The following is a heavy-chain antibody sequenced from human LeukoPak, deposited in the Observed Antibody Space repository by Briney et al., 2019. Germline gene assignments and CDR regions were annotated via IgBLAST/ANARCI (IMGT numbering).Heavy chain of an antibody. J-gene: IGHJ4*02. D-gene: IGHD3-3*01. CDR2: IYYSGST. V-gene: IGHV4-39*01. CDR1: GGSISSSSYY. CDR3: ARSSWSSFDY. Sequence: SETLSLTCTVSGGSISSSSYYWGWIRQPPGKGLEWIGSIYYSGSTYYNPSLKSRVTISVDTSKNQFSLKLSSVTAADTAVYYCARSSWSSFDYWGQGTLVTVSS.